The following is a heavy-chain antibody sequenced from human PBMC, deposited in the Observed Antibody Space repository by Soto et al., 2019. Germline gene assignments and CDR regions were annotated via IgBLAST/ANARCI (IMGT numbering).Heavy chain of an antibody. CDR1: GGTFSSYA. D-gene: IGHD3-10*01. Sequence: QVPLVQSGAEVKKPGSSVTVSCKASGGTFSSYAIHWVRQAPGQGLEWMGGIIPMYGPAKYAQRVQGRVTITADESTTTLYMELTSLTSQDTAVYYCARVTCMVRGVIDNWFDPWGHGTLVTVSS. CDR3: ARVTCMVRGVIDNWFDP. V-gene: IGHV1-69*01. CDR2: IIPMYGPA. J-gene: IGHJ5*02.